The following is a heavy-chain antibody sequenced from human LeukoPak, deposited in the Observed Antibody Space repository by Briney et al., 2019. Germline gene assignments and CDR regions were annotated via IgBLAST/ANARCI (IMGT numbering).Heavy chain of an antibody. V-gene: IGHV3-21*01. J-gene: IGHJ4*02. Sequence: GGSLRLSCAASGFTFSSYSMNWVRQAPGKGLEWVSSISSSSYIYYADSVKGRFTISRDNAKNSLYLQVNSLRAEDTAVYYCARDPYYYDSSGYFNYWGQGTLVTVSS. D-gene: IGHD3-22*01. CDR3: ARDPYYYDSSGYFNY. CDR1: GFTFSSYS. CDR2: ISSSSYI.